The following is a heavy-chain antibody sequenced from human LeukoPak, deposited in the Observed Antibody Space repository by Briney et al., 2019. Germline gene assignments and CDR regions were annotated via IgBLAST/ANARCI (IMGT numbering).Heavy chain of an antibody. D-gene: IGHD3-22*01. CDR1: GDSVSSNSAA. CDR3: AREEGTMILRYFDY. CDR2: TYYRSKWYN. V-gene: IGHV6-1*01. J-gene: IGHJ4*02. Sequence: SQTLSLTSAISGDSVSSNSAAWNWIRQSPSRGLEWLGRTYYRSKWYNDYAVSVKSRITINPDTSKDQFSLQLNSVTPEDTAVYYCAREEGTMILRYFDYWGQGTLVTVSS.